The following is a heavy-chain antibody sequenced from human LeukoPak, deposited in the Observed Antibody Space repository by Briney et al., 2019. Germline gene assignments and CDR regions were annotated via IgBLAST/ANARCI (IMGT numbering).Heavy chain of an antibody. CDR3: ASYSGSYGINY. CDR1: GGSISSYD. V-gene: IGHV4-59*01. Sequence: SETLSLTCTVSGGSISSYDWSWIRQPPGKGLEWIGYIYYSGSTNYNPSLKSRVTLSVDTSKNQLSLKLSSVTAVDTAVYYCASYSGSYGINYWGQGTLVTVSS. J-gene: IGHJ4*02. CDR2: IYYSGST. D-gene: IGHD1-26*01.